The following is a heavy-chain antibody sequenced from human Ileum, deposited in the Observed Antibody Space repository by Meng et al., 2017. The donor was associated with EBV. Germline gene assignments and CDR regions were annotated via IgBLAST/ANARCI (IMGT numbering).Heavy chain of an antibody. CDR3: ARKFSVVGSTDGWFDP. D-gene: IGHD2-8*01. Sequence: QEQLQDPGPGMVKPSGTLSLTCAGPGESIISNYWWSWVRQPPGKGLEWIGEIYYNTNTNYNPSLKGRVTMSVDTSQNQFSLTLSSVTAADTAVYFCARKFSVVGSTDGWFDPWGQGTLVTVSS. CDR1: GESIISNYW. J-gene: IGHJ5*02. CDR2: IYYNTNT. V-gene: IGHV4-4*02.